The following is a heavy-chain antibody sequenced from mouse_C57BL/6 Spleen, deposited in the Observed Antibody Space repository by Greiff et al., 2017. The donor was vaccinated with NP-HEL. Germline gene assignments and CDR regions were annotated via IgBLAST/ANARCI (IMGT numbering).Heavy chain of an antibody. J-gene: IGHJ2*01. CDR3: ARLRYYFDY. CDR2: INPSTGGT. D-gene: IGHD1-1*01. V-gene: IGHV1-42*01. Sequence: EVQLVESGPELVKPGASVKISCKASGYSFTGYYMNWVKQSPEKSLEWIGEINPSTGGTTYNQKFKAKATLTVDKSSSTAYMQLKSLTSEDSAVYYCARLRYYFDYWGQGTTLTVSS. CDR1: GYSFTGYY.